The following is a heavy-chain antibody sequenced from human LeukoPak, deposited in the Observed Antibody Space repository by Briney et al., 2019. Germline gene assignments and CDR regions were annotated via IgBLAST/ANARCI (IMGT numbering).Heavy chain of an antibody. V-gene: IGHV1-3*01. D-gene: IGHD6-19*01. Sequence: VASVKVSCKASGYTFTSYAMHWVRQAPGQRLEWMGWINAGNGNTKYSQKFQGRVTITRDTSASTAYMELSSLRSEDTAVYYCAREKVVAGTRDYYYYGMDVWGQGTTVTVSS. J-gene: IGHJ6*02. CDR3: AREKVVAGTRDYYYYGMDV. CDR1: GYTFTSYA. CDR2: INAGNGNT.